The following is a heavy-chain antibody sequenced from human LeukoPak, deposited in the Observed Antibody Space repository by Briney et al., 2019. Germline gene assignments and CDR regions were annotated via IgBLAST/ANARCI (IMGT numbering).Heavy chain of an antibody. J-gene: IGHJ4*02. D-gene: IGHD2-2*01. CDR3: ARDDCSSTSCYLYYFDY. V-gene: IGHV1-18*01. Sequence: ASVKVSCKASGYTFTSYGIRWVRQAPGQGLAWMGWISAYNGNTNYAQKLQGRVTMTTDTSTSTAYMELRSLRSDDTAVYYCARDDCSSTSCYLYYFDYWGQGTLVTVSS. CDR2: ISAYNGNT. CDR1: GYTFTSYG.